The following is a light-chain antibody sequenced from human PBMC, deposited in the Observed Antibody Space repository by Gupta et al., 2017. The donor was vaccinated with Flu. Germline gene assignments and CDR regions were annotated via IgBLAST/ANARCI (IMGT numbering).Light chain of an antibody. J-gene: IGKJ4*01. CDR3: QQANSSPFT. CDR1: QGISSW. CDR2: STS. Sequence: PSSVSASVGDRVTITCRASQGISSWLAWYQQKPGKAPKLLIYSTSTLESGVPSRFSGSGSGTDFTLTISSLQPEDFATYFCQQANSSPFTFGGGTKVDIK. V-gene: IGKV1-12*02.